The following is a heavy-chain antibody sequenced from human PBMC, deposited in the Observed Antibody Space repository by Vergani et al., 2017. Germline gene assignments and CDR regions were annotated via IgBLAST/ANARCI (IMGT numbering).Heavy chain of an antibody. CDR1: GGSITYGAFY. J-gene: IGHJ4*02. V-gene: IGHV4-39*01. CDR2: IYYSENK. CDR3: AREPGGGAR. Sequence: QLQLQESGPGLVKPSETLSLTCTVSGGSITYGAFYWGWIRQSPGKGLEWIGSIYYSENKFYNPSLESRVTLSIDTTKNQFSLKLSSVTAADTAVYYCAREPGGGARWGQGTLVTVSS. D-gene: IGHD3-16*01.